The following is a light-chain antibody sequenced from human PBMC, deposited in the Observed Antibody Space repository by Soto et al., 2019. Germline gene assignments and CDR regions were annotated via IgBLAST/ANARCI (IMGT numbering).Light chain of an antibody. V-gene: IGLV1-40*01. J-gene: IGLJ1*01. CDR3: QSSDSSLSAPYV. Sequence: QPVLTQPPSVSGAPGQRVTISCTGSSSNIGATYDVQWYQQLPGTAPKLLIYGNSNRPSGVPDRFSGSKSGTSASLAITGLQADDEADDYYQSSDSSLSAPYVFGTGTKVTVL. CDR1: SSNIGATYD. CDR2: GNS.